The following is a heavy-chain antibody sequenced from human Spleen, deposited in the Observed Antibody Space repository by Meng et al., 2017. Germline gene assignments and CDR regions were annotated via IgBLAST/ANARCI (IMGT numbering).Heavy chain of an antibody. Sequence: VPPVQSGAEVKTPGTSVTVSCKATGNSFTDYYLHWVRQAPGQVLEWMGRINPIGGGTNYAQKFQGRVTMSRDTSISTAYMELSSLRSDDTAVYYCARDGSSSWSTDYWGQGTLVTVSS. CDR3: ARDGSSSWSTDY. J-gene: IGHJ4*02. V-gene: IGHV1-2*02. D-gene: IGHD6-13*01. CDR2: INPIGGGT. CDR1: GNSFTDYY.